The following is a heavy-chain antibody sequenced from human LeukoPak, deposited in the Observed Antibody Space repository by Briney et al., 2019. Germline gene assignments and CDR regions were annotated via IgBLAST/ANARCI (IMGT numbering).Heavy chain of an antibody. Sequence: PGGSLRLSCAASGFTFSSYGMHWVRQAPGKGLEWVAHINQDGSEEHYMDSVKARFTISRDNAKNSLSLQMNSLRAEDTAVYYCVRDGGVSGYDLLDYWGQGTLVTVSS. J-gene: IGHJ4*02. CDR3: VRDGGVSGYDLLDY. V-gene: IGHV3-7*01. CDR1: GFTFSSYG. CDR2: INQDGSEE. D-gene: IGHD5-12*01.